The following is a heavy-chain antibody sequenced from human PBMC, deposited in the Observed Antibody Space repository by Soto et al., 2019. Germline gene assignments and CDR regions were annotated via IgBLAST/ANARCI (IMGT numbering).Heavy chain of an antibody. CDR3: ASFRYYDYGDYGDY. V-gene: IGHV5-10-1*01. Sequence: PGESLKISCKGSGYSFTSYWISWVRQMPGKGLEWMGRIDPSDSYINYSPSFQGHVTISADKSISTAYLQWSSLKASDTAMYYCASFRYYDYGDYGDYWGQGTLVTVSS. CDR2: IDPSDSYI. J-gene: IGHJ4*02. D-gene: IGHD4-17*01. CDR1: GYSFTSYW.